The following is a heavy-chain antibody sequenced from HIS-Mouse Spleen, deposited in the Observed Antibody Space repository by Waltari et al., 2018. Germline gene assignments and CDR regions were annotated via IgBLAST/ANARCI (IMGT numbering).Heavy chain of an antibody. CDR1: GGSISSSSYY. CDR3: AREIPYSSSWYDWYFDL. CDR2: IYYRGRT. D-gene: IGHD6-13*01. J-gene: IGHJ2*01. V-gene: IGHV4-39*07. Sequence: QLQLQESGPGLVKPSETLSLTCTVSGGSISSSSYYWGWIRQPPGKGLEWIGSIYYRGRTYYNPSLKSRVTISVDKSKNQCSLKLSSVTAADTAVYYCAREIPYSSSWYDWYFDLWGRGTLVTVSS.